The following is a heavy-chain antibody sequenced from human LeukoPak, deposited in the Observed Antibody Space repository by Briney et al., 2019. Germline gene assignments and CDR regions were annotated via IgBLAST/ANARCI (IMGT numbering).Heavy chain of an antibody. D-gene: IGHD1-26*01. CDR2: IRYDGSNK. CDR1: GFTFSSYG. V-gene: IGHV3-30*02. Sequence: AGGSLRLSCAASGFTFSSYGMHWVRQAPGKGLEWVAFIRYDGSNKYYADSVKGRFTISRDNSKNTLYLQMNSLRAEDTALYYCAKDRFYSGSPRAFDIWGQGTMVTVSS. CDR3: AKDRFYSGSPRAFDI. J-gene: IGHJ3*02.